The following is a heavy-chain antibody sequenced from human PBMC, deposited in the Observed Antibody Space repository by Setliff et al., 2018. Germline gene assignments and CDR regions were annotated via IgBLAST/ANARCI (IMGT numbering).Heavy chain of an antibody. CDR1: GYTFTSYG. Sequence: ASVKVSCKASGYTFTSYGFSWVRQAPGQGLEWMGWISVYNGKTKYAQKFQGRVTMTTDTSTRTAYMEVTSLRSDDTAVYYCARGEAGYYEAFDIWGQGTMVTVSS. D-gene: IGHD3-9*01. CDR3: ARGEAGYYEAFDI. V-gene: IGHV1-18*01. CDR2: ISVYNGKT. J-gene: IGHJ3*02.